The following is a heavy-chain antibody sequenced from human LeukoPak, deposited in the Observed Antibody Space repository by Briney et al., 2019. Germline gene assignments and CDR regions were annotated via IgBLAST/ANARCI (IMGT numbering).Heavy chain of an antibody. Sequence: GGSLRLSCAASEFTFSSYGIHWVRQAPGKGLEWVALIPYDGSNKYCADSVKGRFTVSRDNSKNTLYLQMNSLRAEDTAVYYCVRGAYSSSWLNFDYWGQGTLVIVSS. CDR1: EFTFSSYG. D-gene: IGHD6-13*01. V-gene: IGHV3-30*03. J-gene: IGHJ4*02. CDR3: VRGAYSSSWLNFDY. CDR2: IPYDGSNK.